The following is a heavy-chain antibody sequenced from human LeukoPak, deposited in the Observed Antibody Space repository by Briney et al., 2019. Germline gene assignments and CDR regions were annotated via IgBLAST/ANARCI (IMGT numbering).Heavy chain of an antibody. D-gene: IGHD2-2*01. CDR3: ARAYTSPGAFDI. Sequence: SETLSLTCTVSGGSISSYYWSWIRQPPGKGLEWIGYIYYSGSTNYNPSLKSRVTISVDTSKNQFSLKLSSVTAADTAVYYCARAYTSPGAFDIWGQGTMVTVSS. J-gene: IGHJ3*02. CDR2: IYYSGST. CDR1: GGSISSYY. V-gene: IGHV4-59*01.